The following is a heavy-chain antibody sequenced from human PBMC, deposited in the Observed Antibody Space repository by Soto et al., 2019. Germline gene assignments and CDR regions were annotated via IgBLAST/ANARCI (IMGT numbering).Heavy chain of an antibody. J-gene: IGHJ2*01. CDR3: ARGPMTTVTTCGDWYFDL. CDR1: GFTFSSYG. D-gene: IGHD4-17*01. Sequence: QVQLVESGGGVVQPGRSLRLSCATSGFTFSSYGMHWVRQGPGKGLEWVAVIWYDGTNKYYAVSVNGRFTISRDDSKNTLYLQMNSLRAEDTAVYYCARGPMTTVTTCGDWYFDLWGRGTLVTVSS. CDR2: IWYDGTNK. V-gene: IGHV3-33*01.